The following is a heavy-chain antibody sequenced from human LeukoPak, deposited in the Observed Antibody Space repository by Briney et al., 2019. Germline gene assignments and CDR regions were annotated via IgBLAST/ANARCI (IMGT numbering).Heavy chain of an antibody. V-gene: IGHV3-23*01. CDR3: AKAPLSRCTGAICYALDY. CDR1: GFNFNTYA. Sequence: GGSLRLSRVASGFNFNTYAMSWVRQAPGKGLEWVSAISGSDPGTYYADSVKGRFTISRDNSKNTPYLQMNSLRAEDAAVYYCAKAPLSRCTGAICYALDYWGQGTLVTVSS. D-gene: IGHD2-15*01. J-gene: IGHJ4*02. CDR2: ISGSDPGT.